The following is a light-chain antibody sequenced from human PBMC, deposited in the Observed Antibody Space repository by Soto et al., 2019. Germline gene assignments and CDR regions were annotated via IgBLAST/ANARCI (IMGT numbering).Light chain of an antibody. Sequence: QSALTQPASVSGSPGQSITISCTGTSSDVGGYNYVSWYQQHPGNAPKLMIYDVSNRPSWVSNRFSCSKSGNTASLTISGLQAEDDADYYGSSYTSSSTFYVVGTGTKLTVL. CDR2: DVS. V-gene: IGLV2-14*01. CDR3: SSYTSSSTFYV. CDR1: SSDVGGYNY. J-gene: IGLJ1*01.